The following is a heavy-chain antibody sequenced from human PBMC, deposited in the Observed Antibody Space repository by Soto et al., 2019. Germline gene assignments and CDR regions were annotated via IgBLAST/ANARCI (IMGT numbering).Heavy chain of an antibody. J-gene: IGHJ4*02. CDR2: IIPIFGTA. D-gene: IGHD6-6*01. CDR3: PENPRYSGSSGGGN. V-gene: IGHV1-69*06. Sequence: QVQLVQSGAEVKKPGSSVKVSCKASGGTFSSYAISWVRQAPGQGLEWMGGIIPIFGTANYAQKFQGRVRIPGKKPTSKAYLSWGSLGCEKRAGYYVPENPRYSGSSGGGNGGRETLATVS. CDR1: GGTFSSYA.